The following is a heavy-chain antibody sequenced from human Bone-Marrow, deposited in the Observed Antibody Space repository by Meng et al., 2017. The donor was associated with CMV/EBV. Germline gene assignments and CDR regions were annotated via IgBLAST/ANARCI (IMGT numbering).Heavy chain of an antibody. V-gene: IGHV4-39*01. CDR2: IYYSGST. J-gene: IGHJ4*02. CDR3: AEVDYGGKFDY. Sequence: GSLRLSCTVSGGSISSSSYYWGWIRQPPGKGLEWIGSIYYSGSTYYNPSLKSRVTISVDTSKNQFSLKLSSVTAADTAVYYCAEVDYGGKFDYWGQGTLVTVSS. D-gene: IGHD4/OR15-4a*01. CDR1: GGSISSSSYY.